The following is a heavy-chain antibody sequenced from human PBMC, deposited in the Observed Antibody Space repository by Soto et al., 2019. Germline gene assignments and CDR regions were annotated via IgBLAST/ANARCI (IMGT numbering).Heavy chain of an antibody. D-gene: IGHD6-13*01. CDR3: ARCPTIAEDTYFGY. Sequence: SVKVSCKASGGTFSSYAISWVRQAPGQGLEWMGGIIPIFGTANYAQKFQGRVTITADESTSTAYMELSSLRSEDTAVYYCARCPTIAEDTYFGYWGQGTLVTVSS. J-gene: IGHJ4*02. V-gene: IGHV1-69*13. CDR2: IIPIFGTA. CDR1: GGTFSSYA.